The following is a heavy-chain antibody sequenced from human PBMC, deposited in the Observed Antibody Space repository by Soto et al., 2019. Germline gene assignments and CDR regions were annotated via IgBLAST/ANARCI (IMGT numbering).Heavy chain of an antibody. CDR3: AREMVVVPTYYSSYEGMDV. Sequence: ASVKVSCKASGYTFSKYYINLVRQAPGPGLEWLGVINPSGGSATYAQKFQGRVTMTRDTSTNTVYMVLSSLRSEDTAVYYCAREMVVVPTYYSSYEGMDVWGQGTTVTVSS. V-gene: IGHV1-46*01. CDR1: GYTFSKYY. D-gene: IGHD2-15*01. CDR2: INPSGGSA. J-gene: IGHJ6*02.